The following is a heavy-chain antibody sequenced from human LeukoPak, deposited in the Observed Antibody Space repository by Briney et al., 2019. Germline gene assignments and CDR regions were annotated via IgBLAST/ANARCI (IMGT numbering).Heavy chain of an antibody. J-gene: IGHJ5*02. V-gene: IGHV4-59*01. CDR3: ARQYDILTGYLNWFDP. D-gene: IGHD3-9*01. Sequence: SGTLSLTCTVSGGSISNYYWSWIRQPPGKGLEWIGYIYYSGSTNYNPSLKSRVTISVDTSKNQFSLKLSSVTAADTAVYYCARQYDILTGYLNWFDPWGQGTLVTVSS. CDR1: GGSISNYY. CDR2: IYYSGST.